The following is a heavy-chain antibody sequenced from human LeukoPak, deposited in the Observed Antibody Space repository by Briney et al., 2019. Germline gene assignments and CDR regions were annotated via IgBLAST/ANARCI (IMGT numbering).Heavy chain of an antibody. CDR2: IWYGGSNK. V-gene: IGHV3-30*02. J-gene: IGHJ3*02. CDR3: AKELPYCSGGSCYPDAFGI. D-gene: IGHD2-15*01. Sequence: GGSLRLSCAASGFTFSSYGMHWVRQAPGKGLEWVAVIWYGGSNKYYADSVKGRFTISRDNSKNTLYLQMNSLRAEDTAVYYCAKELPYCSGGSCYPDAFGIWGQGTMVTVSS. CDR1: GFTFSSYG.